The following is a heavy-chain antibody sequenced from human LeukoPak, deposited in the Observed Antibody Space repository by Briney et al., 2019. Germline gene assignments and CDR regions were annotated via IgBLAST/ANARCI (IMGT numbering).Heavy chain of an antibody. J-gene: IGHJ4*02. Sequence: GGSLRLSCAASGFTFSNYYMSWIRQTPGKGLEWLSYVSGSGGDIHYADSVKGRFTISRDNAKNSLYLQMNSLRAEDTAMYYCARDIRAVGITLYFDYWGQGILVTVTS. CDR2: VSGSGGDI. CDR3: ARDIRAVGITLYFDY. V-gene: IGHV3-11*01. CDR1: GFTFSNYY. D-gene: IGHD3-22*01.